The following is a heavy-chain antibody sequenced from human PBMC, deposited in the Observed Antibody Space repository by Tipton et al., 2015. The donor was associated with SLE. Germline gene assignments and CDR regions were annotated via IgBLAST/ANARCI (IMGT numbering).Heavy chain of an antibody. CDR1: GGSISSSSYY. D-gene: IGHD6-13*01. V-gene: IGHV4-39*07. Sequence: TLSLTCTVSGGSISSSSYYWGWIRQPPGKGLEWIGSIYYSGSTYYNPSLTSRVTISVDTSKNQFSLKLSSVTAADTAVYYCASSHSSSRNKADYWGQGTLVTVSS. CDR3: ASSHSSSRNKADY. J-gene: IGHJ4*02. CDR2: IYYSGST.